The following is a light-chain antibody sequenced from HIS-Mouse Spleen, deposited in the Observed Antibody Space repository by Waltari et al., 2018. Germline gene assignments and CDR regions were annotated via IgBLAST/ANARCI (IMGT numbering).Light chain of an antibody. Sequence: SYELTQPPSVSVSPGQTARITCPGDPLPKKYAYWYQQKSGQAPVLGIYEDSKRPSGIPGRFSGSSSGTMATLTISGAQVEDEADYYCYSTDSSGNHRVFGGGTKLTVL. V-gene: IGLV3-10*01. CDR1: PLPKKY. CDR3: YSTDSSGNHRV. CDR2: EDS. J-gene: IGLJ2*01.